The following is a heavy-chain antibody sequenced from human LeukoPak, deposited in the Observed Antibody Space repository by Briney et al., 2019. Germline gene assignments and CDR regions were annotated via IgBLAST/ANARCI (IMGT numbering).Heavy chain of an antibody. CDR1: GYSISSGYY. CDR2: IYDSGST. CDR3: ARHPIKGLRYYYDSSGYYAP. Sequence: SETLSLTCTVSGYSISSGYYWGWIRQPPGKGLEWIGSIYDSGSTFYNPSLKSRVTISVDTSKNQFSLKLSSVTAADTAVYYCARHPIKGLRYYYDSSGYYAPWGQGTLVTVSS. V-gene: IGHV4-38-2*02. D-gene: IGHD3-22*01. J-gene: IGHJ5*02.